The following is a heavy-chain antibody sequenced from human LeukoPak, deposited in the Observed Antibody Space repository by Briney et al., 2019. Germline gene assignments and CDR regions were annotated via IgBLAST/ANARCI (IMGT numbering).Heavy chain of an antibody. Sequence: SETLSLTCSVSGGSISSYYWSWIRQPPGKGLEWIGYIYYSGSTNYNPSLKGRATISVDTSKNQFSLKLSSVTAADTAVYYCARHKDHYDSSGYYSPSDYWGQGTLVTVSS. V-gene: IGHV4-59*08. CDR2: IYYSGST. CDR1: GGSISSYY. D-gene: IGHD3-22*01. J-gene: IGHJ4*02. CDR3: ARHKDHYDSSGYYSPSDY.